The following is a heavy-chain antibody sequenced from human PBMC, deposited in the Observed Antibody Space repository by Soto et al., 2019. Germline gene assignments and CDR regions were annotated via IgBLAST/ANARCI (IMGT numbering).Heavy chain of an antibody. CDR1: GGSISSSSYY. CDR2: IYYSGST. V-gene: IGHV4-39*01. D-gene: IGHD6-13*01. Sequence: ASETLSLTCTVSGGSISSSSYYWGWIRQPPGKGLEWIGSIYYSGSTYYNPSLKSRVTISVDTSKNQFSLKLSSVTAADTAVYYCARPSGYSSSWFTTHYYYYYGMDVWGQGTTVTVSS. J-gene: IGHJ6*02. CDR3: ARPSGYSSSWFTTHYYYYYGMDV.